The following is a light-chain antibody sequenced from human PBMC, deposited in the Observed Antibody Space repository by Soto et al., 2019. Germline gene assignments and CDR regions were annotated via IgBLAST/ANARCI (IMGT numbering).Light chain of an antibody. CDR1: CGHSSYA. CDR3: QTWGTGIRV. V-gene: IGLV4-69*01. J-gene: IGLJ2*01. CDR2: LNIDGGH. Sequence: QSVLTQSPSASASLGASAKLPCPLTCGHSSYALEGHQQQPEKGPRYLMKLNIDGGHSKGDGIPDRFSGSSSGAERYLTISSLQSEDEADYYCQTWGTGIRVFGGGTKLTVL.